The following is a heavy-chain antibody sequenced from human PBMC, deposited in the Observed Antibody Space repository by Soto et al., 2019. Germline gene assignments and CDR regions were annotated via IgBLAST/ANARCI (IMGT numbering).Heavy chain of an antibody. J-gene: IGHJ6*02. Sequence: FSSYAISWVRQAPGQGLEWMGGIIPIFGTANYAQKFQGRVTITADKSTSTAYMELSSLRSEDTAVYYCAGSRGRGLYYYYGMDVWGQGTTVTVSS. CDR1: FSSYA. V-gene: IGHV1-69*06. CDR3: AGSRGRGLYYYYGMDV. CDR2: IIPIFGTA. D-gene: IGHD6-13*01.